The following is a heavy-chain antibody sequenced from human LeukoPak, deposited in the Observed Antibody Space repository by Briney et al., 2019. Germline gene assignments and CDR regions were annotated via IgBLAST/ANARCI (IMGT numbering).Heavy chain of an antibody. CDR1: GGSFNNYS. Sequence: SETLSLTCAVYGGSFNNYSWSWIRQPPGKGLEWIGEINHSSSTNYNPSLKSRVTISVDTSKNQFSLKLSSVTAADTAVYYCARSSRHYDFWSGFDYYDVWGKGTTVTVSS. J-gene: IGHJ6*04. CDR3: ARSSRHYDFWSGFDYYDV. D-gene: IGHD3-3*01. CDR2: INHSSST. V-gene: IGHV4-34*01.